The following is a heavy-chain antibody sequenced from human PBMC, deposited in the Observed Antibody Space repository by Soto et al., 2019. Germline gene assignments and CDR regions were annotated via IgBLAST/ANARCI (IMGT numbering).Heavy chain of an antibody. V-gene: IGHV3-21*01. CDR3: APDAFDI. J-gene: IGHJ3*02. CDR1: GFTFSNYA. Sequence: GGSLILSCAASGFTFSNYAMTWVRQAPGKGLEWVSCISGSSDNTYYADSVKGRFTISRDNAKNSLYLQMNSLRAEDTAVYYCAPDAFDIWGQGTMVTVSS. CDR2: ISGSSDNT.